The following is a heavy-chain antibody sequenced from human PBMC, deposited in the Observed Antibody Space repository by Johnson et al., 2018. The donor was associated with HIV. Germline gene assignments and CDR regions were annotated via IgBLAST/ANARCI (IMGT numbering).Heavy chain of an antibody. CDR3: VRSPNWALGDI. CDR1: GFTFSSYG. D-gene: IGHD7-27*01. CDR2: IRYDGNNK. J-gene: IGHJ3*02. Sequence: QVQLVESGGGVVQPGGSLRLSCAASGFTFSSYGMHWVRQAPGKGLEWVAFIRYDGNNKYHADSVKGRFTISRDNSKNTLFLQMNSLTADDTAIYYCVRSPNWALGDIWGQGTMATVSS. V-gene: IGHV3-30*02.